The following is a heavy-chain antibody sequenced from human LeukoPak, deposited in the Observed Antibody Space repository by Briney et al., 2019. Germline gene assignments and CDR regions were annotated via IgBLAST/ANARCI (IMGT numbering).Heavy chain of an antibody. D-gene: IGHD2-8*01. CDR1: GGSFIGYC. CDR2: INHSGST. V-gene: IGHV4-34*01. J-gene: IGHJ4*02. CDR3: ARRSGMHAYYFRY. Sequence: PSETLSLTCAVYGGSFIGYCWSWSRQPPGKGLEWIGEINHSGSTNYNPSLKSRVTISVDTSKNQFSLKLSSVTAADTAVYYCARRSGMHAYYFRYWGQGTLVTVSS.